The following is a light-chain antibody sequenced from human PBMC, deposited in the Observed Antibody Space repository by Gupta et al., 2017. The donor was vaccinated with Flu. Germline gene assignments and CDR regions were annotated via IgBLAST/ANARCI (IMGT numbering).Light chain of an antibody. CDR1: QNIDTH. J-gene: IGKJ1*01. Sequence: DVQLTQSPSFWSASAGDRVTITCRASQNIDTHLNWYRQKPGKAPELLIYAASTLQSGIPSRFSGGGSGTDFTLTIINLQPEDSATYFCQQTYVYPRSFGQGTTMEIK. CDR3: QQTYVYPRS. CDR2: AAS. V-gene: IGKV1-39*01.